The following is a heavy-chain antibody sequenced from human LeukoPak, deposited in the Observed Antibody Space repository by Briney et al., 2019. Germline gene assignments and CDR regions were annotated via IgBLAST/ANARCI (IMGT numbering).Heavy chain of an antibody. J-gene: IGHJ4*02. Sequence: GESLKISCQGSGYSFTNYWIGWVRQIPGKGLEWMGIIYPGDSDTRYSPSFQGQVTISANKSISTAYLQWSSLKASDTAIYYCARHEAPGSSSWYSYWGQGTLVTVSS. D-gene: IGHD6-13*01. CDR2: IYPGDSDT. V-gene: IGHV5-51*01. CDR1: GYSFTNYW. CDR3: ARHEAPGSSSWYSY.